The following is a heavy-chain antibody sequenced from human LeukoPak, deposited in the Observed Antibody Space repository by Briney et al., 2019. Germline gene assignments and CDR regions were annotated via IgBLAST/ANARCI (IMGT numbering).Heavy chain of an antibody. V-gene: IGHV4-34*01. J-gene: IGHJ4*02. CDR3: AKEIWPTVTTPGRTYFDY. CDR1: GGSISSYY. D-gene: IGHD4-17*01. CDR2: INHSGST. Sequence: SETLSLTCTVSGGSISSYYWSWVRQPPGKGLEWIGEINHSGSTNYNPSLKSRVTISVDTSKNQFSLKLSSVTAADTAVYSCAKEIWPTVTTPGRTYFDYWGQGALVTVSS.